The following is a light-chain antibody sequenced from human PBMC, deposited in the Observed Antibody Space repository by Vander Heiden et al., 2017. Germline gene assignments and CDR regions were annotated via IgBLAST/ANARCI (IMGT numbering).Light chain of an antibody. J-gene: IGLJ1*01. Sequence: QSALTQPASVSGSPGQSITTSCTGTMSDVGGYNYVSWYQQHPGKAPKLMIYDVSNRPSGVSNRFSGSKSGNTASLTISGLQAEDEGDYYCSSYTSRSTGVFGTGTKVTVL. CDR3: SSYTSRSTGV. CDR1: MSDVGGYNY. V-gene: IGLV2-14*01. CDR2: DVS.